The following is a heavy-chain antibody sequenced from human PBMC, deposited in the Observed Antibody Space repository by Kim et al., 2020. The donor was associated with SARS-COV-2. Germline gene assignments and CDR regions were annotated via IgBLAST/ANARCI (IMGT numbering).Heavy chain of an antibody. V-gene: IGHV3-30*03. J-gene: IGHJ4*02. Sequence: GGSLRLSCAASGFTFSSYGMHWVRQAPGKGLEWVAVISYDGSNKYYADSVKGRFTISRDNSKNTLYLQMNSLRAEDTAVYYCGMGATLDYWGQGTLVTVSS. CDR3: GMGATLDY. CDR2: ISYDGSNK. CDR1: GFTFSSYG. D-gene: IGHD1-26*01.